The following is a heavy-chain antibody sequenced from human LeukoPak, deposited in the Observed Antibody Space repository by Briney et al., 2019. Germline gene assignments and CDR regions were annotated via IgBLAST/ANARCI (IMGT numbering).Heavy chain of an antibody. CDR3: AKEGGYYDSSVSDAFDI. D-gene: IGHD3-22*01. J-gene: IGHJ3*02. Sequence: GGSLRLSCAASGFTFSSYSMNWVRQAPGKGLEWVSSISSSSSYIYYADSVKGRFTISRDNAKNSLYLQMNSLRAEDTAVYYCAKEGGYYDSSVSDAFDIWGQGTMVTVSS. CDR1: GFTFSSYS. CDR2: ISSSSSYI. V-gene: IGHV3-21*04.